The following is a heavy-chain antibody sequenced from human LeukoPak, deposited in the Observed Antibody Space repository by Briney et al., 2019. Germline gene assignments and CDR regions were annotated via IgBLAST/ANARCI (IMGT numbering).Heavy chain of an antibody. Sequence: GASVKVSCKASGYTFTSYDINWVRQATGQGLEWMGWMNPNSGNTGYAQKFQGRVTMTTDSSTSTAYMELRSLRSDDTAVYYCVRENRYCSGGSCYSAASDDAFDIWGQGTMVTVSS. D-gene: IGHD2-15*01. V-gene: IGHV1-8*01. CDR1: GYTFTSYD. CDR3: VRENRYCSGGSCYSAASDDAFDI. J-gene: IGHJ3*02. CDR2: MNPNSGNT.